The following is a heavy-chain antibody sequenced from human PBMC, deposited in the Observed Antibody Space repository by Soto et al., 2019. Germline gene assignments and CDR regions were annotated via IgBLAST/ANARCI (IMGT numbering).Heavy chain of an antibody. J-gene: IGHJ4*02. CDR3: TTDRYCSGGSCYLGGNY. Sequence: GGSLRLSCAASGFTFSNAWMSWVRQAPGKGLEWVGRIKSKTDGGTTDYAAPVKGRFTISRDDSKNTLYLQMNSLKTEDTAVYYCTTDRYCSGGSCYLGGNYWGQGTLVTVSS. D-gene: IGHD2-15*01. V-gene: IGHV3-15*01. CDR2: IKSKTDGGTT. CDR1: GFTFSNAW.